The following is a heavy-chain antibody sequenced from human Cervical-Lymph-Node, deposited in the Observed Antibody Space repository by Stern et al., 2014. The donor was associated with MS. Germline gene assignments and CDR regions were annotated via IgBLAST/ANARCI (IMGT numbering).Heavy chain of an antibody. CDR1: GYTFTSYA. Sequence: QVQLVQSGAEVKKPGASVKVSCKASGYTFTSYAMHWVRQAPGQRLEWMGWINAGNGNTKYSQKFQSRVTITRDTSASTAYMELSSLRSEDTAVYYCARSRLRWELLLIDYWGQGTLVTVSS. D-gene: IGHD1-26*01. CDR2: INAGNGNT. CDR3: ARSRLRWELLLIDY. J-gene: IGHJ4*02. V-gene: IGHV1-3*01.